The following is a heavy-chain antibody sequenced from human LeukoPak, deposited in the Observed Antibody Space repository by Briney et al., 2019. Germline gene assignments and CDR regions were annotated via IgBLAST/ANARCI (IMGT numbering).Heavy chain of an antibody. CDR1: GFSFSSYW. CDR2: IKQDGSEK. D-gene: IGHD5-12*01. V-gene: IGHV3-7*01. CDR3: ARDLGQSLGGYEYDAFDI. Sequence: PGGSLRLSCVGSGFSFSSYWMNWVRQAPGKGLEWVANIKQDGSEKYYADSVKGRFTVSRDNAKNSLYLQMSSLRAEDTAVYYCARDLGQSLGGYEYDAFDIWGQGTMVTVSS. J-gene: IGHJ3*02.